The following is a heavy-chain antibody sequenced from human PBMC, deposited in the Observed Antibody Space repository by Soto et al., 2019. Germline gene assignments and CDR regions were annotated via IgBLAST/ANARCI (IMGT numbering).Heavy chain of an antibody. CDR1: GYTFTGYY. Sequence: GASVKVSCKASGYTFTGYYMHWVRQAPGQGLEWMGWINPNSGGTNYAQKFQGWVTMTRDTSISTAYMELSRLRSDDTAVYYCAREYYDSSGPSMSYYFDYWGQGTLVTVSS. D-gene: IGHD3-22*01. V-gene: IGHV1-2*04. CDR2: INPNSGGT. J-gene: IGHJ4*02. CDR3: AREYYDSSGPSMSYYFDY.